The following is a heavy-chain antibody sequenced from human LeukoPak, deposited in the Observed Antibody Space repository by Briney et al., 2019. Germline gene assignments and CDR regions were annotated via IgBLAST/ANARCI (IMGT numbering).Heavy chain of an antibody. V-gene: IGHV3-30*18. D-gene: IGHD3-22*01. J-gene: IGHJ3*02. CDR2: ISYDGSNK. Sequence: GRSLRLSCAASGFTFSSYGMHWVRQAPGKGLEWVADISYDGSNKYYADSVKGRFTISRDNSKNTLYLQMNSLRAEDTAVYYCAKDKMFYYDSSGYYPDAFDIWGQGTMVTVSS. CDR1: GFTFSSYG. CDR3: AKDKMFYYDSSGYYPDAFDI.